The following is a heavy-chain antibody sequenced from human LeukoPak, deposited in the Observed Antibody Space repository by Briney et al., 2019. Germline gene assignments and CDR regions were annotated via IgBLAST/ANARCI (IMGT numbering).Heavy chain of an antibody. CDR3: ARDTTPGVYYMDV. CDR1: GYTFTGYY. Sequence: GASVKVSCKASGYTFTGYYMHWVRQAPGQGLEWMGRINPNSGGTNYAQKFQGGVTMTRDTSISTAYMELSRLRSDDTAVYYCARDTTPGVYYMDVWGKGTTVTVSS. V-gene: IGHV1-2*06. D-gene: IGHD2-8*01. CDR2: INPNSGGT. J-gene: IGHJ6*03.